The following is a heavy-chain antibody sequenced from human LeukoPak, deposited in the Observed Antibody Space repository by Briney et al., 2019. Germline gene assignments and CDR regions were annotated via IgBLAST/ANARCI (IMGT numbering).Heavy chain of an antibody. J-gene: IGHJ6*02. CDR2: INPNSGGT. CDR3: ARMECSSTSCYNRYYYYGMDV. Sequence: ASVKVSCKASGYTFTGYYMHWLRQAPGQGLEWMGWINPNSGGTNYAQKFQGRVTMTRDTSISTAYMELSRLRSDDTAVYYCARMECSSTSCYNRYYYYGMDVWGQGTTVTVSS. D-gene: IGHD2-2*02. CDR1: GYTFTGYY. V-gene: IGHV1-2*02.